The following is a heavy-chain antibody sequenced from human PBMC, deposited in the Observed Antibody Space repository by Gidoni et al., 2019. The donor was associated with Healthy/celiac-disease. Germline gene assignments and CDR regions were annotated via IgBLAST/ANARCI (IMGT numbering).Heavy chain of an antibody. V-gene: IGHV3-21*01. CDR2: ISSSSSYI. Sequence: EVQLVESGGGLVKPGGPLRLSCAASGFTFSGYSMYWSRLAPGKGLGWVSSISSSSSYIYYADSVKGRFTSSRDNAKNSLYLQMNSLRAEDTAVYYCAREERFLEWLQIAQAYYYYGMDVWGQGTTVTVSS. CDR3: AREERFLEWLQIAQAYYYYGMDV. J-gene: IGHJ6*02. CDR1: GFTFSGYS. D-gene: IGHD3-3*01.